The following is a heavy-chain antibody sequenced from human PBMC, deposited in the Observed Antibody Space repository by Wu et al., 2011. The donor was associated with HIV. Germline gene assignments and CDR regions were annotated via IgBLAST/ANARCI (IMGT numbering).Heavy chain of an antibody. Sequence: QVQLVQSGAEVKKPGASVKVSCKASGYTFTNYAIHWVRQAPGQGLEWMGWISVNNDNTNYAQRLQGRVTMTTDTSTSTAYMELRSLRSDDTAVYYCARDVLRYFDWLLGVEYYFDYWGQGTLVTVSS. J-gene: IGHJ4*02. V-gene: IGHV1-18*01. CDR2: ISVNNDNT. CDR3: ARDVLRYFDWLLGVEYYFDY. D-gene: IGHD3-9*01. CDR1: GYTFTNYA.